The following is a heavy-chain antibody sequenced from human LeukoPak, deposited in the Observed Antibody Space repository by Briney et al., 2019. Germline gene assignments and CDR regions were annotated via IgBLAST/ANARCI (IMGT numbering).Heavy chain of an antibody. CDR3: ARDSSRITMVRGVIRY. J-gene: IGHJ4*02. Sequence: ASVKVSCKASGYTFTSYGITWVRQAPGQGLEWMGWVSAYNGDTTYAQKLQGRVTMTTDTSTSTAYMELSRLRSDDTAVYYCARDSSRITMVRGVIRYWGQGTLVTVSS. CDR1: GYTFTSYG. CDR2: VSAYNGDT. V-gene: IGHV1-18*01. D-gene: IGHD3-10*01.